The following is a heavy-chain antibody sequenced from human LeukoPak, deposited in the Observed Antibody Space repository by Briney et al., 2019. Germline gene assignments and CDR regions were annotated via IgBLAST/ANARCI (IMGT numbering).Heavy chain of an antibody. CDR2: ITPIIDTT. J-gene: IGHJ5*02. Sequence: GASVKVSCKASGGTFSSYAISWVRQAPGQGLEWMGRITPIIDTTKYAQKFQGRMTITADKSTSTIYMELSSLRSDDTAVYYCARVNLRGSQYNWFDPRGQGTLVTVSS. CDR1: GGTFSSYA. V-gene: IGHV1-69*04. D-gene: IGHD1-26*01. CDR3: ARVNLRGSQYNWFDP.